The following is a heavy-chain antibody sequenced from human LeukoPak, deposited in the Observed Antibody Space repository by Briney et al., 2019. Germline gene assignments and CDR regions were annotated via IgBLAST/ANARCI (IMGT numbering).Heavy chain of an antibody. D-gene: IGHD3-10*01. Sequence: GGSLRLSCVASRFSFSSYGMTWVRQAPGKRLEWVSTISDNGSRIFYAASVKGRFTISRDNSKNTLYLQMNSLRAEDTAVYYCAREYYYGSGSYSLWGQGTLVTVSS. CDR2: ISDNGSRI. CDR3: AREYYYGSGSYSL. J-gene: IGHJ4*02. V-gene: IGHV3-23*01. CDR1: RFSFSSYG.